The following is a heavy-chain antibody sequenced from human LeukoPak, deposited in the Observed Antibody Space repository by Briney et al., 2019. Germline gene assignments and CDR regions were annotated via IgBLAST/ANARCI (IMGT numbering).Heavy chain of an antibody. Sequence: ASVKVSCTASGYTFTSYGISWVRQAPGQGLEWMGWISAYNGNTGSAQKFQGSVTMTRNTSTATAYMELSSLKSEDTAVYYCARVNTYYYGSGVSRAFHMWGQGTMVTVSS. CDR1: GYTFTSYG. CDR3: ARVNTYYYGSGVSRAFHM. D-gene: IGHD3-10*01. V-gene: IGHV1-18*01. J-gene: IGHJ3*02. CDR2: ISAYNGNT.